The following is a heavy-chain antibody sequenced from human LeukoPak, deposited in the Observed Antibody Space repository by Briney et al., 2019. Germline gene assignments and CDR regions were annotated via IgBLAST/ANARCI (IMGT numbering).Heavy chain of an antibody. Sequence: GGSLRLSCAASGFAFSSYARNWVRQAPGKGREWVSFISSTRETIYYAGSMKGRFPISRENAENSLYLKMSSLRADDTAVYYCARDRVGGSFDFGGQRTLVTVSS. CDR1: GFAFSSYA. D-gene: IGHD6-19*01. J-gene: IGHJ4*02. CDR2: ISSTRETI. V-gene: IGHV3-48*01. CDR3: ARDRVGGSFDF.